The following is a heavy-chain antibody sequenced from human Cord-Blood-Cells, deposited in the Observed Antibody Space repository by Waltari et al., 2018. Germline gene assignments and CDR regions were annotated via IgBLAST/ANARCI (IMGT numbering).Heavy chain of an antibody. V-gene: IGHV6-1*01. Sequence: QVQLQQSGPGLVKPSQTLSLTCALSGASVSSNSAAWNWLRQSPSRGLEWLGRTYYRSKWYNDYAVSVKSRITINPDTSKNQFSLHLNSVTPEDTAVYYCARDHCSSTSCYNYWYFDLWGRGTLVTVSS. J-gene: IGHJ2*01. CDR3: ARDHCSSTSCYNYWYFDL. CDR2: TYYRSKWYN. CDR1: GASVSSNSAA. D-gene: IGHD2-2*02.